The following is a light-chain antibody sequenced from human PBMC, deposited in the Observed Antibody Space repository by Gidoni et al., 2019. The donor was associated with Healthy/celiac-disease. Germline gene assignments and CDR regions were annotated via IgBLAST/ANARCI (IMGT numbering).Light chain of an antibody. CDR3: QSYDSSNPHWV. CDR1: SGSIASNY. J-gene: IGLJ3*02. CDR2: EDN. Sequence: NFMLTQPHSVSESPGKTVTISCTRSSGSIASNYVQWYQQRPGSAPTTVIYEDNQRPSGVPDRFSGSIDSSSNSASLTSSGLKTEDEADYYCQSYDSSNPHWVFGGGTKLTVL. V-gene: IGLV6-57*04.